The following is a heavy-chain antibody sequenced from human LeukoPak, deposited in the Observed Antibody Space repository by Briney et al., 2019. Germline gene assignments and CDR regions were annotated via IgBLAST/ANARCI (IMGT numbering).Heavy chain of an antibody. CDR3: ARHSGRDSSCP. CDR1: GGSISSYY. CDR2: MYDSGST. Sequence: SENLSLTCTVSGGSISSYYWNWIRQPPGKGLEWIGYMYDSGSTKYNPSLKSRVTISVDTSKNQFSLRLTSVTAADTAVYYCARHSGRDSSCPWGRGTLVTVSS. D-gene: IGHD6-6*01. V-gene: IGHV4-59*08. J-gene: IGHJ4*02.